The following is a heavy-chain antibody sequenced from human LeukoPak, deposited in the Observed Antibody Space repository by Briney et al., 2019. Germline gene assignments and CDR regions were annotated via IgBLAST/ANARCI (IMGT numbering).Heavy chain of an antibody. CDR2: IIPILGIA. Sequence: PVKVSCKASGGTFSSYAISWVRRAPGQGLEWMGRIIPILGIANYAQKFQGRVTITADKSTSTAYMELSSLRSEDTAVYYCATPATGYSSSWGQGTLVTVSS. D-gene: IGHD6-13*01. CDR3: ATPATGYSSS. CDR1: GGTFSSYA. J-gene: IGHJ4*02. V-gene: IGHV1-69*04.